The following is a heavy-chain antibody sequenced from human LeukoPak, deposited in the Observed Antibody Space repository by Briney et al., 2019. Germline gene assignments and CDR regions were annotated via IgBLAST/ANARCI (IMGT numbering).Heavy chain of an antibody. Sequence: GGSLRLSCAASGFTFNSYGVHWVRQAPGKGLEWLAVISYDGRKQFYADSVKGRVTISRDNAKNSLYLRMNSLRAEDTAVYYCAELGITMIGGVWGKGTTVTISS. CDR2: ISYDGRKQ. V-gene: IGHV3-30*18. J-gene: IGHJ6*04. CDR3: AELGITMIGGV. D-gene: IGHD3-10*02. CDR1: GFTFNSYG.